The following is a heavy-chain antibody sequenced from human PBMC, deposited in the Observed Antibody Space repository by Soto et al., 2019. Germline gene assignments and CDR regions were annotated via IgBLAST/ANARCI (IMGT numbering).Heavy chain of an antibody. CDR1: GFTFSSYW. J-gene: IGHJ6*03. CDR3: ARAPYGSGGHFYMAV. D-gene: IGHD3-10*01. Sequence: PGGSLRLSCAASGFTFSSYWMSWVRQAPGKGLDWVANIKQDGSEKNYVDSVRGRFIISRDNAKNSLYLQMNTLRAEDTAVYYCARAPYGSGGHFYMAVWGKGTTVTVSS. CDR2: IKQDGSEK. V-gene: IGHV3-7*01.